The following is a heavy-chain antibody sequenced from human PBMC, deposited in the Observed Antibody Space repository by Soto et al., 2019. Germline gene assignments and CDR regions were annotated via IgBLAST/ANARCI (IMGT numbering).Heavy chain of an antibody. D-gene: IGHD5-18*01. J-gene: IGHJ6*02. CDR3: VNHVDTAMVPFYYYYGMDV. Sequence: EVQLLESGGGLVQPGGSLRLSCAASGFTFSSYAMSWVRQAPGKGLEWVSAISGSGGSTYYADSVKGRFTISRDNSKNTLYLQMNSLRAEDTAVYYCVNHVDTAMVPFYYYYGMDVWGQGTTVTVSS. CDR1: GFTFSSYA. CDR2: ISGSGGST. V-gene: IGHV3-23*01.